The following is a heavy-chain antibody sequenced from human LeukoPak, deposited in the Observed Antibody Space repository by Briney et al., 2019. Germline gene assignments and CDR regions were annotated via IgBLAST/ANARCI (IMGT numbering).Heavy chain of an antibody. CDR2: IYAGGNT. CDR3: ARDYKGAISGLLGY. D-gene: IGHD1-26*01. V-gene: IGHV3-66*01. Sequence: GGSLRLSCAASGFTFSSYWMSWVRQAPGKGLEWVSVIYAGGNTYYADSVKERFTISRDNSKNTLYLQMNSLRAEDTAVYYCARDYKGAISGLLGYWGQGTLVTVSS. J-gene: IGHJ4*02. CDR1: GFTFSSYW.